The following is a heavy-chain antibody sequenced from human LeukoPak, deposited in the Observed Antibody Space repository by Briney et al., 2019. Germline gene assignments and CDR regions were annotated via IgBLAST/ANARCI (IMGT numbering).Heavy chain of an antibody. J-gene: IGHJ4*02. Sequence: PGGSLRLSCSVSGGTFSSYWKTWVRHAPGKGMEWVSVIFIDGKTYYADSVKGRFTISRDDSKNTLHLQMNSLSVEDTAVYYCAIARNGSPAYWGQGALVTVSS. CDR1: GGTFSSYW. V-gene: IGHV3-53*01. CDR2: IFIDGKT. D-gene: IGHD1-26*01. CDR3: AIARNGSPAY.